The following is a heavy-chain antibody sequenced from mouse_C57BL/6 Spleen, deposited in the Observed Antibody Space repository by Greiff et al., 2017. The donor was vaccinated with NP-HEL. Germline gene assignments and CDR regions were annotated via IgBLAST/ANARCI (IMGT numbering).Heavy chain of an antibody. Sequence: VKLQESGAELARPGASVKMSCKASGYTFTSYTMHWVKQRPGQGLEWIGYINPSSGYTKYNQKFKDKATLTADKSSSTAYMQLSSLTSEDSAVYYCARSPYGNYLYFDYWGQGTTLTVSS. D-gene: IGHD2-1*01. V-gene: IGHV1-4*01. CDR1: GYTFTSYT. CDR2: INPSSGYT. J-gene: IGHJ2*01. CDR3: ARSPYGNYLYFDY.